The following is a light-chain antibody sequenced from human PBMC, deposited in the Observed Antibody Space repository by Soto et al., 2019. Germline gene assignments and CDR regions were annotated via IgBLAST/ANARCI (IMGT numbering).Light chain of an antibody. Sequence: IVLTQSPGTLSLSPGERATLSCRASHSFSSSYLAWYQQKPGQAPRLLIYGASSRAIGIPDRFSGSGSGTDFTLTISRLEPEDFAVYYCQQYGSVFGQGTKVEI. CDR3: QQYGSV. CDR1: HSFSSSY. J-gene: IGKJ1*01. V-gene: IGKV3-20*01. CDR2: GAS.